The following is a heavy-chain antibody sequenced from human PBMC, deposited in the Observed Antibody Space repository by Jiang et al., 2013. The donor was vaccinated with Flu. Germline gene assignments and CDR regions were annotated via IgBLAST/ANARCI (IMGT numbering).Heavy chain of an antibody. V-gene: IGHV4-59*01. CDR3: ASYGSGKFIGYYYGMDV. CDR2: IYYSGST. CDR1: GGSISSYY. J-gene: IGHJ6*02. Sequence: LLKPSETLSLTCTVSGGSISSYYWSWIRQPPGKGLEWIGYIYYSGSTNYNPSLKSRVTISVDTSKNQFSLKLSSVTAADTAVYYCASYGSGKFIGYYYGMDVWGQGTTVTVSS. D-gene: IGHD3-10*01.